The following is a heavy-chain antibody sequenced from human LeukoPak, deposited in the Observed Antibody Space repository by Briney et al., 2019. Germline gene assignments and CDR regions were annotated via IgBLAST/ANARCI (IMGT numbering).Heavy chain of an antibody. V-gene: IGHV4-30-2*01. Sequence: TLSLTCTASGGSISSGGYYWSWIRQPPGKGLEWIGYIYHSGSTYYNPSLKSRVTISVDRSRNQFSLKLSSVTAADTAVYYCAKVGDPKENYFDYWGQGTLVTVSS. D-gene: IGHD1-26*01. CDR3: AKVGDPKENYFDY. J-gene: IGHJ4*02. CDR2: IYHSGST. CDR1: GGSISSGGYY.